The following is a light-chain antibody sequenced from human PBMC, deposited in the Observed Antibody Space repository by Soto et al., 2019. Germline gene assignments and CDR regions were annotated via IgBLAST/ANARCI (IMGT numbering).Light chain of an antibody. V-gene: IGKV1-39*01. CDR1: QSISSY. Sequence: DIQMTQSPSSLSASVGDRFTITCRASQSISSYLNWYQQKPGKAPKLLIYAASSLQSGVPSRFSGSGSGTEFTLTISSLQPDDFATYYCQHYNSYSEAFGQGTKV. CDR2: AAS. CDR3: QHYNSYSEA. J-gene: IGKJ1*01.